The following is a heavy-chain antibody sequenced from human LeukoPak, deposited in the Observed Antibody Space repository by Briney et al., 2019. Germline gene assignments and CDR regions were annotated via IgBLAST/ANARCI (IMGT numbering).Heavy chain of an antibody. D-gene: IGHD3-9*01. Sequence: PGGSLRLSCAASGFTFSSYGMHWVRQAPGKGLEWVAVISYDGSNKYYADSVKGRFTISRDNANNSLYLQMNSLRAEDTAVYYCARGRERLVTPFSYWGQGTLVTVSS. CDR1: GFTFSSYG. CDR3: ARGRERLVTPFSY. V-gene: IGHV3-30*03. J-gene: IGHJ4*02. CDR2: ISYDGSNK.